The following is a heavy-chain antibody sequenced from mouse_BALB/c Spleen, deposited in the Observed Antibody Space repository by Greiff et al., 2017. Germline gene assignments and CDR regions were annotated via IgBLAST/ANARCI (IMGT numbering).Heavy chain of an antibody. V-gene: IGHV2-9*02. Sequence: QVQLKESGPGLVAPSQSLSITCTVSGFSLTSYGVHWVRQPPGKGLEWLGVIWAGGSTNYNSALMSRLSISKDNSKSQVFLKMNSLQTDDTAMYYCARGFDYDGGYAMDYWGQGTSVTVSS. J-gene: IGHJ4*01. D-gene: IGHD2-4*01. CDR1: GFSLTSYG. CDR2: IWAGGST. CDR3: ARGFDYDGGYAMDY.